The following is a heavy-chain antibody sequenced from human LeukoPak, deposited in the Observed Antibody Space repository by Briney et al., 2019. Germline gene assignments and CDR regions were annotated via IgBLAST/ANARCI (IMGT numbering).Heavy chain of an antibody. D-gene: IGHD1-20*01. CDR1: GYTFTSYD. J-gene: IGHJ4*02. CDR3: ARNPTLTGTFDY. V-gene: IGHV1-8*03. Sequence: ASVKVSCKASGYTFTSYDINWVRQATGQGLEWMGWMTPNSGDTGYAQKFQGRVTITRNTSISTAYMELSSLRSEDTAVYYCARNPTLTGTFDYWGQGTLVTVSS. CDR2: MTPNSGDT.